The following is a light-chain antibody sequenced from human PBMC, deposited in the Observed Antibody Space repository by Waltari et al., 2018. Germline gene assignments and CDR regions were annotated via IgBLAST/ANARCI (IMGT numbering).Light chain of an antibody. J-gene: IGKJ1*01. CDR2: RTS. V-gene: IGKV1-5*03. CDR3: QQYNSPPWT. CDR1: QSIGRW. Sequence: DIQMTQSPSTLSASVGDRVTITCRASQSIGRWLAWYQHKPGTAPKLLIYRTSSLERVVPSRFSGSGSGTDFTLTISSLQPDDFATYYCQQYNSPPWTFGQGTKVEIK.